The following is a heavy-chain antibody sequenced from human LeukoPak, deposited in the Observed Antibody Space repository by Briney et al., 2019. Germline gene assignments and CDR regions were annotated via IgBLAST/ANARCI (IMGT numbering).Heavy chain of an antibody. CDR2: INPNSGGT. CDR1: GYTFTSYG. D-gene: IGHD3-16*01. Sequence: ASVKVSCKASGYTFTSYGISWVRQAPGQGLEWMGWINPNSGGTNYAQKFQGWVTMTRDTSISTAYMELSRLRSDDTAVYYCARESVGGGFDYWGQGTLVTVSS. CDR3: ARESVGGGFDY. V-gene: IGHV1-2*04. J-gene: IGHJ4*02.